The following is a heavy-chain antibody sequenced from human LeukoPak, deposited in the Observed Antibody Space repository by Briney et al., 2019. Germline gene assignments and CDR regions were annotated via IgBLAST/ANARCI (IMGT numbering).Heavy chain of an antibody. J-gene: IGHJ1*01. D-gene: IGHD6-19*01. V-gene: IGHV1-2*02. CDR2: IHPNSGGI. Sequence: ASVKVSCKASGYTFTDYYLHRVRQAPGQGLEWMGWIHPNSGGINYAQKFQGRVAMTRDTSISTAYMELSSLRSDDTAVYYCARLAAVPGWGQGTLVTVSS. CDR3: ARLAAVPG. CDR1: GYTFTDYY.